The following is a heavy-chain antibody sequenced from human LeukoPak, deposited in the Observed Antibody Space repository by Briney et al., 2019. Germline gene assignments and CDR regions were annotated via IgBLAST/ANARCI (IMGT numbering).Heavy chain of an antibody. V-gene: IGHV4-39*01. D-gene: IGHD5-24*01. J-gene: IGHJ4*02. CDR3: ASPGMATIDY. CDR1: GGSVSSSSYY. Sequence: PSETLSLTCTVSGGSVSSSSYYWGWIRQPPGRGLEWIGSIYYSGSTYYNPSLKSRVTISVDTSKNQFSLKLSSVTAADTAVYYCASPGMATIDYWGQGTLVTVSS. CDR2: IYYSGST.